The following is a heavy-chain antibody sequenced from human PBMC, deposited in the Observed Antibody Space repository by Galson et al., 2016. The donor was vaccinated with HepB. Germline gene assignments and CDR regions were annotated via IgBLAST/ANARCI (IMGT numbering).Heavy chain of an antibody. D-gene: IGHD3-10*01. CDR2: ISWNSGSI. CDR1: GFTFDDYA. CDR3: AKDIRSGSGSVHYYYYDMDV. Sequence: SLRLSCAASGFTFDDYAMHWVRQAPGKGLEWVSGISWNSGSIGYADSVKGRFTISRDNAQNSLYLQMNSLRAEDTAFYYCAKDIRSGSGSVHYYYYDMDVWGQGTTVTVSS. V-gene: IGHV3-9*01. J-gene: IGHJ6*02.